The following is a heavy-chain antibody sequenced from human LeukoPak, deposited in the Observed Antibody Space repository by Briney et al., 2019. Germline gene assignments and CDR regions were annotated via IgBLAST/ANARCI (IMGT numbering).Heavy chain of an antibody. V-gene: IGHV3-33*01. CDR1: GFTFSSYG. CDR2: IWYDGSNK. D-gene: IGHD3-16*02. CDR3: ARGTPELSPLPDYGMDV. Sequence: GGSLRLSCAASGFTFSSYGMHWVRQAPGKGLEWVAVIWYDGSNKYYADSVKGRFTISRDNSKNTLYLQMNSLRAEDTAVYYCARGTPELSPLPDYGMDVWGQGTTVTVSS. J-gene: IGHJ6*02.